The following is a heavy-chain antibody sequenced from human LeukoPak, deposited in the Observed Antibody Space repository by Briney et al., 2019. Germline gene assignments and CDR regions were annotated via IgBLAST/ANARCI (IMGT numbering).Heavy chain of an antibody. J-gene: IGHJ6*03. CDR1: GGSISSSSYY. Sequence: SETLSLTCTVSGGSISSSSYYWGWIRQPPGKGLEWIVIIYYSGRNYYNPSLKSRVTISVDTSKHQFSLKLSSVTAADTAVYYCARGRSSMVRGYYYYYMDVWGKGTTVSISS. CDR3: ARGRSSMVRGYYYYYMDV. CDR2: IYYSGRN. V-gene: IGHV4-39*07. D-gene: IGHD3-10*01.